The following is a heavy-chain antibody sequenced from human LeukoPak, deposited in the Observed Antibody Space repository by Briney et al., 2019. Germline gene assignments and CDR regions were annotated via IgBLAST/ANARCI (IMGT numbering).Heavy chain of an antibody. J-gene: IGHJ4*02. Sequence: ASVKVSCKASGYTFTSYYMHWVRQAPGQGLEWMGIINPSGGGTTYAQKFQGRVTMTRDTSTSTVYMELSSLRSEDTAVYYCARAVGGVAGRGAYYFDYWGQGTLVTVSS. CDR2: INPSGGGT. V-gene: IGHV1-46*01. CDR1: GYTFTSYY. CDR3: ARAVGGVAGRGAYYFDY. D-gene: IGHD6-19*01.